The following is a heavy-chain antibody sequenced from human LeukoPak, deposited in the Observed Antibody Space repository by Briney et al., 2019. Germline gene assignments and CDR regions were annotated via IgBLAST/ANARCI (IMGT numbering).Heavy chain of an antibody. Sequence: SETLSLTCTVSGGSISSSIYYWGWVRQPPGKGLEWIGEIYHSGSTNYNPSLKSRVTISVDKSKNQFSLKLSSVTAADTAVYYCARRGVGSSGGDAFDIWGQGTMVTVSS. CDR3: ARRGVGSSGGDAFDI. CDR1: GGSISSSIYY. CDR2: IYHSGST. D-gene: IGHD6-6*01. J-gene: IGHJ3*02. V-gene: IGHV4-39*07.